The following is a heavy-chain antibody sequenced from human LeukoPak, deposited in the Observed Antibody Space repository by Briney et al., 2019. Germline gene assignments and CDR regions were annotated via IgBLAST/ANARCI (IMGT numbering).Heavy chain of an antibody. D-gene: IGHD3-22*01. CDR1: GFTFSSYN. V-gene: IGHV3-21*04. CDR2: ITSGSSYI. CDR3: ARGPGGRSGYYPLEDYYYYYYMDV. J-gene: IGHJ6*03. Sequence: GGSLRLSCAASGFTFSSYNMNWVRQAPGQGLEWVSSITSGSSYIYYADSVKGRFTISRDNAKSSLYLQMNSLRSDDTAVYYCARGPGGRSGYYPLEDYYYYYYMDVWGKGTTVTVSS.